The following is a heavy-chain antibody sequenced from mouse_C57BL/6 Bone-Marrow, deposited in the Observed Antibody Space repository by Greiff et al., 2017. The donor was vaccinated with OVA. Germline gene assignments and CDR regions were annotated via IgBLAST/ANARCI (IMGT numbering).Heavy chain of an antibody. V-gene: IGHV14-4*01. CDR1: GFHIQDDY. CDR3: TTSDYYGSSRFDY. D-gene: IGHD1-1*01. J-gene: IGHJ2*01. Sequence: QLQQSGAELVRPGASVKLSCTASGFHIQDDYMHWVKQRPEQGLEWIGWIDPENGDTEYASKFQGKATITADTSSNTAYLQLSSLTSEDTAVYYCTTSDYYGSSRFDYWGQGTTLTVSS. CDR2: IDPENGDT.